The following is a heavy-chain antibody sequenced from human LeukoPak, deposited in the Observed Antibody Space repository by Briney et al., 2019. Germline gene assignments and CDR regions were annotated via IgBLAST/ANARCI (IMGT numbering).Heavy chain of an antibody. V-gene: IGHV4-59*01. Sequence: SETLSLTCTVSGGSISSYYWSWIRQPPGKGLEWIGYIYYSGSTNYNPSLKSRVTISVDTSKNQFSLKLSSVTAADTAVYYCASSPNYYVNSGYRDYWGQGTLVTVSS. D-gene: IGHD3-22*01. CDR2: IYYSGST. CDR3: ASSPNYYVNSGYRDY. CDR1: GGSISSYY. J-gene: IGHJ4*02.